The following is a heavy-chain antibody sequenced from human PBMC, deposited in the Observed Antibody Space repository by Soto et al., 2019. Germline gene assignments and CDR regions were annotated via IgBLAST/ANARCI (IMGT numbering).Heavy chain of an antibody. CDR3: AHRRTSSGSHNAFDI. D-gene: IGHD3-22*01. CDR2: IYWDDDE. V-gene: IGHV2-5*02. J-gene: IGHJ3*02. Sequence: QITLKESGPTLVTPTQNLTLTCTLSGFSLTTYGVGVAWIRQSPGKALEWLALIYWDDDERYSPSLRSRLTITKDTSKNLVVLTMTNMDPVDTATYYCAHRRTSSGSHNAFDIWGQGTMVTVSS. CDR1: GFSLTTYGVG.